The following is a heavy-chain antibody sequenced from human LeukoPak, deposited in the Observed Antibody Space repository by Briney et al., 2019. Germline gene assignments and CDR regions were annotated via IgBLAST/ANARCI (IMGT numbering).Heavy chain of an antibody. CDR3: ARVGKSGTTYYFDY. J-gene: IGHJ4*02. CDR1: GFTFSSYW. Sequence: GGSLRLSCAASGFTFSSYWMHWVRQAPGKGLVWVSRINYDGSSTSYADSVKGRFTISRDNAKNTLYLQMNSLRAEDTAVYYCARVGKSGTTYYFDYWGQGTLVTVSS. V-gene: IGHV3-74*01. CDR2: INYDGSST. D-gene: IGHD1-1*01.